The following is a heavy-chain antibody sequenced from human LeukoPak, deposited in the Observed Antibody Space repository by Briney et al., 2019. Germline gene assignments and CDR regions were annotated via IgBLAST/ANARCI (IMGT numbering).Heavy chain of an antibody. CDR2: IYNTGST. Sequence: SETLSLTCGVSGYFVSSGYYWGWIRQPPGKGLEWIGNIYNTGSTYYNPSLKSRVIISVDTSNNQFSLKLSSVTSADTAVYYCASRTTVTNALSFDYWGQGSLVIVSS. CDR1: GYFVSSGYY. V-gene: IGHV4-38-2*01. J-gene: IGHJ4*02. D-gene: IGHD4-11*01. CDR3: ASRTTVTNALSFDY.